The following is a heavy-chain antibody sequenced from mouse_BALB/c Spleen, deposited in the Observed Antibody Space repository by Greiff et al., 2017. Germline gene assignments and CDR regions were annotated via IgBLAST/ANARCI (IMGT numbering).Heavy chain of an antibody. CDR2: ISDGGSYT. CDR3: ARDYDRGDYYAMDY. CDR1: GFTFSDYY. J-gene: IGHJ4*01. V-gene: IGHV5-4*02. Sequence: EVQLVESGGGLVKPGGSLKLSCAASGFTFSDYYMYWVRQTPEKRLEWVATISDGGSYTYYPDSVKGRFTISRDNAKNNLYLQMSSLKSEDTAMYYCARDYDRGDYYAMDYWGQGTSVTVSS. D-gene: IGHD2-12*01.